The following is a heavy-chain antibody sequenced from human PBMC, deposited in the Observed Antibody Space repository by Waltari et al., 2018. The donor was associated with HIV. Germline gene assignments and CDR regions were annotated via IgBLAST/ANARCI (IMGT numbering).Heavy chain of an antibody. CDR3: ATRYCGGDSCYALDY. V-gene: IGHV1-2*02. D-gene: IGHD2-15*01. J-gene: IGHJ4*02. CDR1: GYAVTDDYD. Sequence: QVRLVQSGAEVKKPGASVTVSCKASGYAVTDDYDIHWVRQAPGQGLEWMGWVSWKSGGTNYAQNLQGRVTMARDTSITTAYMDLSRLTSDDTAIYYCATRYCGGDSCYALDYWGQGTLVTVSS. CDR2: VSWKSGGT.